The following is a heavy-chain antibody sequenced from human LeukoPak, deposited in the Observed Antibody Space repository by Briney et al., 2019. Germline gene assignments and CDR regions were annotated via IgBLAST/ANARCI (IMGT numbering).Heavy chain of an antibody. Sequence: PGGSLRLSCAASGFTVSSDYMSWVRQAPGKGLEWVSVIYSGGRTYYADSVKGRFTISRGNSKNTLFLQMNSLRADDTAVYYCARGMISISQPLYFDYWGQGTLVTVSS. J-gene: IGHJ4*02. D-gene: IGHD3-9*01. CDR1: GFTVSSDY. V-gene: IGHV3-53*01. CDR2: IYSGGRT. CDR3: ARGMISISQPLYFDY.